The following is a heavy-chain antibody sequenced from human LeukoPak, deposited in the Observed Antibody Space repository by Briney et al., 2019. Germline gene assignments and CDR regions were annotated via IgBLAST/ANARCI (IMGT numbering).Heavy chain of an antibody. V-gene: IGHV3-7*01. CDR3: ARDHGGVFWFDP. J-gene: IGHJ5*02. CDR1: GFTFSSYW. D-gene: IGHD4-23*01. Sequence: PGGSLRLSCAASGFTFSSYWMSWVRQAPGKGLEWVANIKQDGSVKYYVDSVKGRFTISRDNAKNSLYLQMNSLRAEDTAVHYCARDHGGVFWFDPWGQGTLVTVSS. CDR2: IKQDGSVK.